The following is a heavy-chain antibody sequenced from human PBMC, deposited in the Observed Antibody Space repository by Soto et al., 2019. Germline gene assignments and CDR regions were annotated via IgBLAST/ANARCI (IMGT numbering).Heavy chain of an antibody. J-gene: IGHJ6*04. V-gene: IGHV1-46*01. CDR3: ARALRNGYFYGMDI. CDR1: GYAFSNNF. Sequence: ASVKVSCKASGYAFSNNFMHWVRQAPAQGLEWIGVINPTTGLTSNAQKFQGRITMTSDTSSSTAYMELSSLRSEDTAMYYCARALRNGYFYGMDIWVKGTTVTVSS. D-gene: IGHD2-8*01. CDR2: INPTTGLT.